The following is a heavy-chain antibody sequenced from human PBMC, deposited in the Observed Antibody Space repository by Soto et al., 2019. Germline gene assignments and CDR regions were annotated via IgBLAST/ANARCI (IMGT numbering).Heavy chain of an antibody. J-gene: IGHJ4*02. D-gene: IGHD1-26*01. CDR3: ARGNLSFDFDS. V-gene: IGHV3-30*03. Sequence: QIQLVESGGDVVQPGMSLRLSCAASGFNFGFFGMHWVRQAPGKGLEWVAFISGDGINTQYADSVRGRFTLSRDYSRKTMYLQMDSLRDEDTALYYCARGNLSFDFDSWGLGTLVTVSS. CDR1: GFNFGFFG. CDR2: ISGDGINT.